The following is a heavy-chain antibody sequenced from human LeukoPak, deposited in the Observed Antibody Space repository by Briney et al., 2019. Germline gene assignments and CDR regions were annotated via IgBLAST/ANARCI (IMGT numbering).Heavy chain of an antibody. Sequence: PGGSLRLSCTASGFTFSTYAMSWVRQAPGKGLDWVSTISGSGGTTYYADSVKGRFTISRDNSKNTLYLQMNSPRAEDTAVYYCAKAPTVTTNYFDYWGQGTLVTVSS. J-gene: IGHJ4*02. CDR3: AKAPTVTTNYFDY. CDR1: GFTFSTYA. CDR2: ISGSGGTT. D-gene: IGHD4-17*01. V-gene: IGHV3-23*01.